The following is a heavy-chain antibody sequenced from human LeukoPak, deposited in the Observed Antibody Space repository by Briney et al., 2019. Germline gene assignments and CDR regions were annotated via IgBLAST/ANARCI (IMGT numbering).Heavy chain of an antibody. D-gene: IGHD2-15*01. CDR3: ARVFCSGGSCYRYNWFDP. CDR2: IYYSGST. V-gene: IGHV4-61*01. CDR1: GGSISSDSYY. Sequence: SQTLSLTCTVSGGSISSDSYYWSWIRQPPGKGLEWIGYIYYSGSTNYNPSLKSRVTISVDTSKNQFSLKLSSVTAADTAVYYCARVFCSGGSCYRYNWFDPWGQGTLVTVSS. J-gene: IGHJ5*02.